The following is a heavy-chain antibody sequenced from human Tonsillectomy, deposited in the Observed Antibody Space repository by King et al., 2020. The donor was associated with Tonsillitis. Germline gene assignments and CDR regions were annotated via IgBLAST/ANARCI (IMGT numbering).Heavy chain of an antibody. Sequence: VQLVESGGGVVQPGRSLRLSCAASAFTFRPYAMHWVRQAPGKGLEWVAVISFDGSSKYYADSVKGRFTISRDNSKNTVYLQMNSLRPEDTAVYYCARYSGGHDAMDVWGQGTTVTVS. D-gene: IGHD1-26*01. J-gene: IGHJ6*02. CDR1: AFTFRPYA. V-gene: IGHV3-30-3*02. CDR2: ISFDGSSK. CDR3: ARYSGGHDAMDV.